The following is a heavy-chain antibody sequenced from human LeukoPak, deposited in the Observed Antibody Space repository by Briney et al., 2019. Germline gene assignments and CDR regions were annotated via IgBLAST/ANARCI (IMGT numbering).Heavy chain of an antibody. V-gene: IGHV4-4*08. CDR3: ARRNDFDI. CDR2: IYSSEAT. CDR1: GGSITGYH. Sequence: SSETLSLTCTVSGGSITGYHWSWIRQPPGKGLEWIGYIYSSEATGYKPSLKSRVTISADTSKNQFSLKLTSVTAADTAIYYCARRNDFDIWGQGTMVTVSS. J-gene: IGHJ3*02.